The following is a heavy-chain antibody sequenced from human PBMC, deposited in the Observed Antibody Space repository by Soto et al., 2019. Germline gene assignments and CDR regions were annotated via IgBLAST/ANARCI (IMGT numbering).Heavy chain of an antibody. Sequence: EVQLVESGGALVQPGGSLRLSCAASGFSISNHWMTWVRQAPGKGPEWVANIKADGTEEKYVESVKGRVTISRDNAKNSRYLQRNSWRAEDTAMYYCARGWDFGVGGQGTMVVVSS. D-gene: IGHD1-26*01. CDR3: ARGWDFGV. V-gene: IGHV3-7*04. CDR1: GFSISNHW. CDR2: IKADGTEE. J-gene: IGHJ3*01.